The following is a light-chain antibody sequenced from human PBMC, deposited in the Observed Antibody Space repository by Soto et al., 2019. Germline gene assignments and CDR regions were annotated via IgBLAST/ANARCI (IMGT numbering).Light chain of an antibody. CDR1: QSVSSSY. Sequence: EIVLTQSPGTLSLSPGERATLSCRASQSVSSSYLAWYQQKPGQAPRLIIYGASSRATGIPDRFSGSGSGTDFTLTISRLEPEDFAVYYCQQYGSSPRALTFGGGTKVEIK. CDR3: QQYGSSPRALT. V-gene: IGKV3-20*01. CDR2: GAS. J-gene: IGKJ4*01.